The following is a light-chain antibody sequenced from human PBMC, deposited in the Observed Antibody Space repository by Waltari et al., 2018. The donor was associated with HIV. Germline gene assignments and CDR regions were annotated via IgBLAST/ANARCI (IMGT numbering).Light chain of an antibody. Sequence: QSVLTQPPSASGTPGQRVAISCSGSSSNIGSNSVTWYQQVSGAAPKLIINSNNQRPSGVPGRFSGSKSGTAGSLAISALQSEDEADYYCAAWDDNRNTVVLGGGTKLTVL. V-gene: IGLV1-44*01. CDR3: AAWDDNRNTVV. J-gene: IGLJ2*01. CDR2: SNN. CDR1: SSNIGSNS.